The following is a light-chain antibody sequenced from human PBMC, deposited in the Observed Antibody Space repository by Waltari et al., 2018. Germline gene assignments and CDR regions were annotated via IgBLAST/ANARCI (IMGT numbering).Light chain of an antibody. V-gene: IGKV1-39*01. CDR3: QQSYSNPLT. Sequence: DIQLTKSPSSLSASVGERVTNTCRASQSISTYLNWYQQKPGKAPKLLIFAASSLQSGVPSRFSGSGSGTEFTLTISSLQPEDFANYYCQQSYSNPLTFGGGTKVEIK. CDR2: AAS. CDR1: QSISTY. J-gene: IGKJ4*01.